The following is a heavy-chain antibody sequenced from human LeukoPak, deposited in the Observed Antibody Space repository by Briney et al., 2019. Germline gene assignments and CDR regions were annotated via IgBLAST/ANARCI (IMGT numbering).Heavy chain of an antibody. D-gene: IGHD6-19*01. J-gene: IGHJ6*03. V-gene: IGHV3-21*01. CDR1: GFTFSSYS. CDR3: ARGAGPYYSHYMDV. CDR2: ISSSSSYI. Sequence: GGSLRLSCAASGFTFSSYSMNWVRQAPGKGLEWVSSISSSSSYIYYADSVKGRFTISRDNAKNSLYLQMNSLRAEDTAVYYCARGAGPYYSHYMDVWGKGTTVTVSS.